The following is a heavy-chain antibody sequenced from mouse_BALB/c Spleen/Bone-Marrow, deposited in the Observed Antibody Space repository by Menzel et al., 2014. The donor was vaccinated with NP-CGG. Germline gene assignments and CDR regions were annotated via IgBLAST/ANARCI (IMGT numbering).Heavy chain of an antibody. CDR3: AREKGLRRGAMDY. V-gene: IGHV1-54*01. CDR2: INPGSGGT. Sequence: QVQLQQSGAELVRPGTSVKVSCKASGYAFTNYLIEWVKQRPGQGLEWIGVINPGSGGTNYNETFKGKATLTADKSSSTAYMQLSSLTSDDSAVYFCAREKGLRRGAMDYWGQGTSVTVSS. D-gene: IGHD2-12*01. CDR1: GYAFTNYL. J-gene: IGHJ4*01.